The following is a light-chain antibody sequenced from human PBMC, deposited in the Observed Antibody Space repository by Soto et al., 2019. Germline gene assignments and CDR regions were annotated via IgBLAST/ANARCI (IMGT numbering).Light chain of an antibody. CDR2: ATF. J-gene: IGKJ1*01. V-gene: IGKV3-20*01. CDR3: EQYGRSPWT. CDR1: QTVDNRY. Sequence: EVVLTQSPGTLSLSPGERATLSCRASQTVDNRYLAWYQQKPGQAPRLLFSATFDRATGIPDRFSSSGSGTEFTLTITRLEPEDFAVYYCEQYGRSPWTFGQGTKVEIK.